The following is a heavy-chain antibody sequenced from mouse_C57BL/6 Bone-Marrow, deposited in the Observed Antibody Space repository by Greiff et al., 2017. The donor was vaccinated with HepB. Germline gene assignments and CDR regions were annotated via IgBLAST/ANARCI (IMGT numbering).Heavy chain of an antibody. Sequence: VQLQQSGTVLARPGASVKMSCKTSGYTFTSYWMHWVKQRPGQGLEWIGAIYPGNSDTSYNQTFKGKAKLTAVTSASTAYMELSSLTNEDSAVYYCSAYYSNLWAWWGQGTLVTVSA. V-gene: IGHV1-5*01. CDR1: GYTFTSYW. CDR2: IYPGNSDT. J-gene: IGHJ3*02. CDR3: SAYYSNLWAW. D-gene: IGHD2-5*01.